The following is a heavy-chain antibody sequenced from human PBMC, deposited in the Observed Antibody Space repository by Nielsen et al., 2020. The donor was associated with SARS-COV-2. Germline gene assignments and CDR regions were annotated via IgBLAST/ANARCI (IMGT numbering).Heavy chain of an antibody. CDR3: ARASSPFDY. Sequence: ASVKVSCNASGGTFSSYAISWVRQAPGQGLEWIGVINPNGANGPSTTYAPKFQGRVSMTLDTSTSTAHVELSSLRSEDTAVYYCARASSPFDYWGQGTLVTVSS. CDR2: INPNGANGPST. J-gene: IGHJ4*02. D-gene: IGHD2-15*01. CDR1: GGTFSSYA. V-gene: IGHV1-46*01.